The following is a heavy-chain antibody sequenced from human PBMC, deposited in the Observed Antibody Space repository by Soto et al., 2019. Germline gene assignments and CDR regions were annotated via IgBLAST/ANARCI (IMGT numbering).Heavy chain of an antibody. J-gene: IGHJ4*02. D-gene: IGHD2-15*01. CDR2: IYWDDDK. Sequence: QITLKESGPPLVRPAQTLTLTCAFSGFSLTTTRMGVAWIRQPPGKALEWLALIYWDDDKRYRPSLKNRLTGSKDTSTNRVVLTITNISPDDTGTYFCAHAGDFDLLSFDRWGPGTLVTVSS. CDR1: GFSLTTTRMG. V-gene: IGHV2-5*02. CDR3: AHAGDFDLLSFDR.